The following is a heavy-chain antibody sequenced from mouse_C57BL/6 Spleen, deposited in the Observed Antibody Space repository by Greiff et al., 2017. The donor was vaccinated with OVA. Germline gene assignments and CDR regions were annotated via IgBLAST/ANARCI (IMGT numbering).Heavy chain of an antibody. CDR1: GYSITSGYY. J-gene: IGHJ4*01. CDR3: ARRGIDAMDY. D-gene: IGHD2-12*01. Sequence: EVQLKESGPGLVKPSQSLSLTCSVTGYSITSGYYWNWIRQFPGNKLEWMGYISYDGSNNYNPSLKNRISITRDTSKNQFFLKLNSVTTEDTATYYCARRGIDAMDYWGQGTSVTVSS. CDR2: ISYDGSN. V-gene: IGHV3-6*01.